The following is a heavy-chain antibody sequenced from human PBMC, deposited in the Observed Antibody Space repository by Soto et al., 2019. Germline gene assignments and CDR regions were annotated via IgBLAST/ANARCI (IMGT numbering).Heavy chain of an antibody. CDR2: INAGNGNT. Sequence: QVQLVQSGAEVKKPGASVKVSCKTSGYTFTNYPIHWVRQAPGQRPEWMGWINAGNGNTKYSQSFQGRVTITRDTSASTAYMELSSLRPEDTAVYYCARDITMMGVYDLWGRGTLVSVSS. J-gene: IGHJ2*01. V-gene: IGHV1-3*01. D-gene: IGHD3-22*01. CDR1: GYTFTNYP. CDR3: ARDITMMGVYDL.